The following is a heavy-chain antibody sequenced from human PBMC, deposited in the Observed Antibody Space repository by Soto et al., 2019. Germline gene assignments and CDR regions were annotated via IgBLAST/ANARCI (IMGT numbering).Heavy chain of an antibody. CDR3: ARVVGSSPPRY. CDR1: GGSISVYY. D-gene: IGHD2-15*01. CDR2: IYDSGSP. J-gene: IGHJ4*02. Sequence: QVPLQESGPGQVKPSETLSLKCTISGGSISVYYWSWIRQPPGQALEWIGYIYDSGSPYYNPSLRSRVITSADTSKHQIYLELTSATAAATAVYYWARVVGSSPPRYWGRGTLVTVSS. V-gene: IGHV4-59*01.